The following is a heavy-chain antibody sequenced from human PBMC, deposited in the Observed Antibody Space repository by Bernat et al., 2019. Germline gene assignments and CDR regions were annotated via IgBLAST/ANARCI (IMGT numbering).Heavy chain of an antibody. CDR3: AKVPNPYGDHSDVPIL. CDR2: ISQSGST. CDR1: TLSMRSAYY. V-gene: IGHV4-38-2*01. Sequence: QVHLQESGPGLVKPSETLSLTCAVSTLSMRSAYYWVWVRQPPGKGLEWIGSISQSGSTYYSPSIESRVTISIDTSKVQFSLRLTSMTAADPAVYYCAKVPNPYGDHSDVPILWGQGTLVTVS. J-gene: IGHJ4*02. D-gene: IGHD4-17*01.